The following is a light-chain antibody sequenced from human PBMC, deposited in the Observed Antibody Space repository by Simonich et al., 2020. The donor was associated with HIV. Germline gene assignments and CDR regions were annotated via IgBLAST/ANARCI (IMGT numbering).Light chain of an antibody. CDR3: QQYNNWPPLT. J-gene: IGKJ4*01. CDR2: GAS. Sequence: EIVMTQSPATLSVSPGERATLSCRPRQSVRCNLAWYQQKPGQAPRLLIYGASTRATGIPARFSGSGSGTEFTLTISSLQSEDFAVYYCQQYNNWPPLTFGGGTKVEIK. V-gene: IGKV3-15*01. CDR1: QSVRCN.